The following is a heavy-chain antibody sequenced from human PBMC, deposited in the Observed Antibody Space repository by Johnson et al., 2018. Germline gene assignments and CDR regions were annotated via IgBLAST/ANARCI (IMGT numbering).Heavy chain of an antibody. CDR2: IYPGDSDT. V-gene: IGHV5-51*03. CDR3: ARPPPYDSSSYDAFDI. Sequence: VQLVQSGAEVKKPGESLKISCKGSGYSFTSYWIGWVRQMPGKGLEWMGIIYPGDSDTRYSPSFQGQVTISADKSISTAYLQWSSLKASDTAMYYCARPPPYDSSSYDAFDIWGQGTMVTVSS. D-gene: IGHD3-22*01. J-gene: IGHJ3*02. CDR1: GYSFTSYW.